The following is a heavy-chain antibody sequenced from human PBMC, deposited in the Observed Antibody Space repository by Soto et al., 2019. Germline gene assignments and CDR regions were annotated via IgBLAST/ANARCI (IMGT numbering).Heavy chain of an antibody. CDR2: INLKGGGT. V-gene: IGHV1-2*02. Sequence: ASVKVSCKASGYSFTDYYMHWVRQAPGQGLEWMGWINLKGGGTKNAQKFQGRVTMTRNTSISTAYMKLSRLRSDDTAVYYCASDDSSGYFLSWGQGSLVTVSS. D-gene: IGHD3-22*01. CDR1: GYSFTDYY. J-gene: IGHJ4*02. CDR3: ASDDSSGYFLS.